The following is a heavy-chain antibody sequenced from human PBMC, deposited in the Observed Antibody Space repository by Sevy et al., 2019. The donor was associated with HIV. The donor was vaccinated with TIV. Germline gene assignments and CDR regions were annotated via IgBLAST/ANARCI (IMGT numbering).Heavy chain of an antibody. D-gene: IGHD3-22*01. Sequence: ASVKVSCKVSGYTRTELSMHWVRQAPRKGLEWIGTFDPEDDETIYAQKFQGRVTMTEDTSTDTAYMELSSLRSEDTAVYYCATTKDYYDSSGYPFDYWGQGTLVTVSS. CDR3: ATTKDYYDSSGYPFDY. CDR1: GYTRTELS. V-gene: IGHV1-24*01. CDR2: FDPEDDET. J-gene: IGHJ4*02.